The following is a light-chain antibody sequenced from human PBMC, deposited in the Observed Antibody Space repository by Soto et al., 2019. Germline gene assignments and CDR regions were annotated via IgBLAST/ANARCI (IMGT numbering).Light chain of an antibody. CDR1: QSISSW. CDR3: QQYNSYRT. CDR2: HAS. V-gene: IGKV1-5*01. Sequence: DIQMTQSPSTLSASVGVRVTITCRASQSISSWLAWYQQKPGKVPKLLIYHASSLESGVPSRFSGSGSGTEFTLTISGLQPEDSATYYCQQYNSYRTFGQGTKVDIK. J-gene: IGKJ1*01.